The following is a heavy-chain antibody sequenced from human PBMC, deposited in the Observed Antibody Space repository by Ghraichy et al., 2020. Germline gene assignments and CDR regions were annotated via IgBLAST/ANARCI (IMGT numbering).Heavy chain of an antibody. CDR2: IYYSGST. D-gene: IGHD6-13*01. Sequence: ETLSLTCTVSGGSISSYYWSWIRQPPGKGLEWIGYIYYSGSTNYNPSLKSRVTISVDTSKNQFSLKLSSVTAADTAVYYCARDAIAAAEVWFDPWGQGTLVTVSS. CDR3: ARDAIAAAEVWFDP. V-gene: IGHV4-59*01. J-gene: IGHJ5*02. CDR1: GGSISSYY.